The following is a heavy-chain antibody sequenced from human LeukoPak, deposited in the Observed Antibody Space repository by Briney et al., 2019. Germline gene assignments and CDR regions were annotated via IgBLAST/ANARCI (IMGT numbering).Heavy chain of an antibody. CDR1: GFTFGDYA. CDR3: ARARGGGIDY. Sequence: GSLRLSCTGSGFTFGDYAMSWFRQAPGKGLEWVSYISSSGSTIYYADSVKGRFTISRDNAKNSLYLQMNSLRAEDTAVYYCARARGGGIDYWGQGTLVTVSS. CDR2: ISSSGSTI. J-gene: IGHJ4*02. D-gene: IGHD3-10*01. V-gene: IGHV3-11*01.